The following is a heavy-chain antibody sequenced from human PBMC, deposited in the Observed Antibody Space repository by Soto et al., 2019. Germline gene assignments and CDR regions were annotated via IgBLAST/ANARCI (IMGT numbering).Heavy chain of an antibody. CDR2: IYSGGST. CDR1: GFTVSSNY. CDR3: ASRNRDGPRYSGYDFRVY. Sequence: GGSLRLSCAASGFTVSSNYMSWVRQAPGKGLEWVSVIYSGGSTYYADSVKGRFTISRHNSKNTLYLQMNSLRAEDTAVYYCASRNRDGPRYSGYDFRVYWGQGTLVTVSS. J-gene: IGHJ4*02. D-gene: IGHD5-12*01. V-gene: IGHV3-53*04.